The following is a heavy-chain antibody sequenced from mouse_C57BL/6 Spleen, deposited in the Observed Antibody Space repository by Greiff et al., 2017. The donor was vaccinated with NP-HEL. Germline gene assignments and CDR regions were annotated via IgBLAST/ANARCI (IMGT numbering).Heavy chain of an antibody. D-gene: IGHD1-1*01. CDR3: ARRDYYGSSYGYFDV. J-gene: IGHJ1*03. V-gene: IGHV5-9*01. CDR1: GFTFSSYT. CDR2: ISGGGGNT. Sequence: DVKLVESGGGLVKPGGSLKLSCAASGFTFSSYTMSWVRQTPEKRLEWVATISGGGGNTYYPDSVKGRFTISRDNAKNTLYLQMSSLRSEDTALYYCARRDYYGSSYGYFDVWGTGTTVTVSS.